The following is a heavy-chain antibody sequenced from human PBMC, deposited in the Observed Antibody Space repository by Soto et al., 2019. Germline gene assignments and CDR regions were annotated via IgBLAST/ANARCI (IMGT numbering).Heavy chain of an antibody. CDR2: IYSGGST. Sequence: EVQLVETGGGLIQPGGSLRLSCAASGFTVSSNYMSWVRQAPGKGLEWVSVIYSGGSTYYADSVKGRFTISRDNSKNTAYLQTDSRRGGEHAVVYWGRDWGGGYSSGWYRAYWGQGTLVTVSS. V-gene: IGHV3-53*02. J-gene: IGHJ4*02. CDR3: GRDWGGGYSSGWYRAY. CDR1: GFTVSSNY. D-gene: IGHD6-19*01.